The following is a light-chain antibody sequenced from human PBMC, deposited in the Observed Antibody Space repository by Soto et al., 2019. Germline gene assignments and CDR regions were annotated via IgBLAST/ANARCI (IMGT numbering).Light chain of an antibody. CDR2: GAS. V-gene: IGKV1D-12*01. J-gene: IGKJ2*01. CDR3: RQGISVQFI. CDR1: RDISTW. Sequence: DVKLLQPTTSVSASVGDRVTITCRASRDISTWLAWYQQKPGKAPKLLIYGASNLQSGVPSRFSGRGSGTDFTLTISSLQPEDFGTYYCRQGISVQFIFAQG.